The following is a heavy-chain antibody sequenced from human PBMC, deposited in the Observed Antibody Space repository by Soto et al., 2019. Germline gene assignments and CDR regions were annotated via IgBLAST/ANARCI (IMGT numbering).Heavy chain of an antibody. CDR2: IIPLFGTT. CDR3: AAEMGFGKVSVV. Sequence: QVQVVQSGVEVRRPGSSVKVSCKASGDTFKNCVISWVRQAPGQGLEWMGGIIPLFGTTDFAQRFQGRLTITTAESTTTAYMELSRLRSEDTAMYYCAAEMGFGKVSVVRGQGTTVIVSS. V-gene: IGHV1-69*01. J-gene: IGHJ6*02. D-gene: IGHD3-10*01. CDR1: GDTFKNCV.